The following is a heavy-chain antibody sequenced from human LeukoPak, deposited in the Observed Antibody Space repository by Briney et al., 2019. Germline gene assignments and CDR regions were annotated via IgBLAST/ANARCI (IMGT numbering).Heavy chain of an antibody. CDR3: ARYYYDSSGYYYEYFQH. Sequence: GASVKVSCKASGGTFSSYAISWVRQAPGQGLEWMGRIITIFGTANYAQKFQGRVTITTDESTSTAYMELSSLRSEDTAVYYCARYYYDSSGYYYEYFQHWGQGTLVTVSS. CDR2: IITIFGTA. CDR1: GGTFSSYA. J-gene: IGHJ1*01. V-gene: IGHV1-69*05. D-gene: IGHD3-22*01.